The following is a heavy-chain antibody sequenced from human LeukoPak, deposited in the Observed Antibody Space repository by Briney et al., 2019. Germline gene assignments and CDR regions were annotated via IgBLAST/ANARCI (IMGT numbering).Heavy chain of an antibody. Sequence: PGRSLRLSCAGSGFTFSSYGMHWVRQAPGKGLEWVAVISYDGSNKYYADSVKGRFTISRDNSKNTLYLQMNSLRAEDTAVYYCAKVVVNKGYYYFGMDVWGQGTTVTVPS. CDR2: ISYDGSNK. D-gene: IGHD2-15*01. CDR3: AKVVVNKGYYYFGMDV. V-gene: IGHV3-30*18. J-gene: IGHJ6*02. CDR1: GFTFSSYG.